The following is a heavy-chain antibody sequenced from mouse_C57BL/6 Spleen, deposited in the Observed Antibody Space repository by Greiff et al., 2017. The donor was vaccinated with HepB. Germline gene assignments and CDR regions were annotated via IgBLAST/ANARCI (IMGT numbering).Heavy chain of an antibody. J-gene: IGHJ2*01. Sequence: QVQLKESGPGLVAPSQSLSITCTVSGFSLTSYGVHWVRQPPGKGLEWLVVIWSDGSTTYNSALKSRLSISKDNSKSQVFLKMNSLQTDDTAMYYCARHGGIYDGYLDYWGQGTTLTVSS. CDR2: IWSDGST. CDR1: GFSLTSYG. V-gene: IGHV2-6-1*01. D-gene: IGHD2-3*01. CDR3: ARHGGIYDGYLDY.